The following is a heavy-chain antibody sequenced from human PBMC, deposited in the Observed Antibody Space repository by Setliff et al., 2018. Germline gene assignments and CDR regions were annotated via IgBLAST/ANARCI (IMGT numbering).Heavy chain of an antibody. D-gene: IGHD2-15*01. CDR2: IYTKGST. CDR3: VRGLNTESWTPLY. J-gene: IGHJ4*02. V-gene: IGHV4-4*08. CDR1: GGSMTDFF. Sequence: SETLSLTCSVTGGSMTDFFWNWIRQPPGKGLEWIGYIYTKGSTNYSPSLRSRVTMSLDRPRNQFSLTLNSMTAADTAIYYCVRGLNTESWTPLYWSPGTRVTVSS.